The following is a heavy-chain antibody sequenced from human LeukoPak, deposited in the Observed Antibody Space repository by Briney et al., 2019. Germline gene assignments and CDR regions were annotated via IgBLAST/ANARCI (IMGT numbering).Heavy chain of an antibody. Sequence: ASVTVSCKASGYTFGTYDINWVRQATGQGLEWMGWTNPNTGNTGYAQKFQGRVTISSNSAITTAYLELSSLRSEDTAVYFCARVLGGGNSIHFDYWGQGTLVTVPS. J-gene: IGHJ4*02. D-gene: IGHD4-23*01. CDR3: ARVLGGGNSIHFDY. CDR1: GYTFGTYD. CDR2: TNPNTGNT. V-gene: IGHV1-8*03.